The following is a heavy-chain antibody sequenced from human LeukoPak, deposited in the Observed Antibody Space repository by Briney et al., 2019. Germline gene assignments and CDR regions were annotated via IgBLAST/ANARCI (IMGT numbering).Heavy chain of an antibody. V-gene: IGHV5-51*01. CDR2: IYPGDSDT. CDR1: GYSFTSYW. D-gene: IGHD3-22*01. J-gene: IGHJ4*02. Sequence: GESLKISCKGSGYSFTSYWIGWVRQMPGKGLEWMGIIYPGDSDTRYSPSFQGQVTISADKSISTAYLQWSSLKASDTAMYYCARRSPDYYDSSLTFDYWGQGTLVTVSS. CDR3: ARRSPDYYDSSLTFDY.